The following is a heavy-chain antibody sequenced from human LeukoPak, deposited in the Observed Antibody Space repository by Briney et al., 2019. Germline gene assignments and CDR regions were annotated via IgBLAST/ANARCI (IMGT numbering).Heavy chain of an antibody. CDR1: GGXFSGYY. D-gene: IGHD3-22*01. CDR3: AGKKYYYDSSGLVDY. CDR2: INHSGST. Sequence: SETLSLTCAVYGGXFSGYYCSWIRQPPGKGLEWIGEINHSGSTNYNPSLKSRVTISVDTSKNQFSPKLSSVTAADTAVYYCAGKKYYYDSSGLVDYWGQGTLVTVSS. V-gene: IGHV4-34*01. J-gene: IGHJ4*02.